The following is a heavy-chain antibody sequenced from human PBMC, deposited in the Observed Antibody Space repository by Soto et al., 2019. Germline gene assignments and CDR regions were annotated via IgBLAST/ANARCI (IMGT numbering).Heavy chain of an antibody. CDR3: ARGGNAFDI. J-gene: IGHJ3*02. CDR1: GFTFSSFG. CDR2: IWYDASNK. D-gene: IGHD3-16*01. Sequence: QVQLVESGRGVVQPGRSLRLSCAASGFTFSSFGMHWLRQAPGKGLEWVAVIWYDASNKYYADSVKGRFTISRDNSKNTLYLQMNSLRVEDMAVYYCARGGNAFDIWGQGTMVTVSS. V-gene: IGHV3-33*01.